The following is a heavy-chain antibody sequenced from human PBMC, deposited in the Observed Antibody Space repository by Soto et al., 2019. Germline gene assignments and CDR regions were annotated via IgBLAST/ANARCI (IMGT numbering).Heavy chain of an antibody. CDR2: ISAYNGNT. CDR1: GYTFTSYG. J-gene: IGHJ4*02. CDR3: ARVYRLNWDY. Sequence: EASGKGSCKASGYTFTSYGISWVRQAPGQGLEWMGWISAYNGNTNYAQKLQGRVTMTTDTSTSTAYMELRSLRSDDTAVYYCARVYRLNWDYWGQGTLVTVSS. D-gene: IGHD2-8*01. V-gene: IGHV1-18*04.